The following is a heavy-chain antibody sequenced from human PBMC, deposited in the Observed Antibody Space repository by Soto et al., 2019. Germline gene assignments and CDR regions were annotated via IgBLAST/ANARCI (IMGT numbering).Heavy chain of an antibody. CDR1: GFTVSSKY. D-gene: IGHD1-1*01. CDR3: ARERGTTGDNWFES. Sequence: EVQLVESGGGLVQPGGSLRLSCAASGFTVSSKYMSWVRQAPGKGLEWVSVIHSGGSTYYADSAKGRFTISRDNSKNTLYFQRNNLRAEDTAVYYCARERGTTGDNWFESWGQGTLVTVSS. CDR2: IHSGGST. V-gene: IGHV3-66*01. J-gene: IGHJ5*01.